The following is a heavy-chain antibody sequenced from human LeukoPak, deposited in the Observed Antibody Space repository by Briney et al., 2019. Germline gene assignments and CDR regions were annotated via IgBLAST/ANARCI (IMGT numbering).Heavy chain of an antibody. CDR3: AREKIGTGTVLGKDYYYMDV. J-gene: IGHJ6*03. D-gene: IGHD3-16*01. CDR1: GGSISSSSYY. CDR2: IYYSGST. Sequence: PSETLSLTCTVSGGSISSSSYYWGWIRRPPGKGLEWIGSIYYSGSTYYNPSLKSRVTISVDTSKNQFSLKLSSVTAADTAVYYCAREKIGTGTVLGKDYYYMDVWGKGTTVTVSS. V-gene: IGHV4-39*07.